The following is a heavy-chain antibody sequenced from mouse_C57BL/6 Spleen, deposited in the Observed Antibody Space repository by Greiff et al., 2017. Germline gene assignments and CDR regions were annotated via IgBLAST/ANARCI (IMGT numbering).Heavy chain of an antibody. CDR1: GFSLTSYA. Sequence: VQLQQSGPGLVAPSQSLSITCTFSGFSLTSYAISWVRQPPGKGLEWLGVIWTGGGTNYNSALNSRLSISKDNSKSQVFLKMNSMQTDDTARYYCARKNDSNYYAMDYWGQGTSVTVSS. CDR3: ARKNDSNYYAMDY. V-gene: IGHV2-9-1*01. D-gene: IGHD2-5*01. CDR2: IWTGGGT. J-gene: IGHJ4*01.